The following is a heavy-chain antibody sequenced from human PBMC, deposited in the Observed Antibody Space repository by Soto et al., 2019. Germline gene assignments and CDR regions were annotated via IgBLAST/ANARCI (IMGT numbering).Heavy chain of an antibody. CDR2: IWYDGSNK. CDR1: GFTFSSYG. D-gene: IGHD1-26*01. Sequence: QVQLVESGGGVVQPGRSLRLSCAASGFTFSSYGMHWVRQAPGKGLEWVAVIWYDGSNKYYADSVKGRFTISRDNSKNTLYLQMNSLRAEDTALYYCAREREGGSSDFDYWGQGTLVTVSS. V-gene: IGHV3-33*01. CDR3: AREREGGSSDFDY. J-gene: IGHJ4*02.